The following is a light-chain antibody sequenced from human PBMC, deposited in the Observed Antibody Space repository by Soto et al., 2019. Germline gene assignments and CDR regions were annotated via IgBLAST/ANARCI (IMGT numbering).Light chain of an antibody. Sequence: EIVLTQSPGTLYLSPGERATLSCRASQSVSSSYLAWYQQKPGQAPRLLIYGASSRATGIPDRFSGSGSGTDFTLTISSLEPEDFAVYYCQQYGSSPPSTFGQGTKLEIK. CDR2: GAS. CDR3: QQYGSSPPST. V-gene: IGKV3-20*01. J-gene: IGKJ2*01. CDR1: QSVSSSY.